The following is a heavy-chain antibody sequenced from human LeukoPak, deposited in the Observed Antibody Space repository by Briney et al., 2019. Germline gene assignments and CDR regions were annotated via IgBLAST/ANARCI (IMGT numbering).Heavy chain of an antibody. J-gene: IGHJ4*02. D-gene: IGHD3-10*01. CDR1: GGSISSGSYY. Sequence: PSETLSLTCTVSGGSISSGSYYWSWIRQPAGKGLEWIGRIYTSGSTNYNPSLKSRVTISVDTSKNQFSLKLSSVTAADTAVYYCARTCGSGLHFDYWGQGTLVTVSS. CDR3: ARTCGSGLHFDY. CDR2: IYTSGST. V-gene: IGHV4-61*02.